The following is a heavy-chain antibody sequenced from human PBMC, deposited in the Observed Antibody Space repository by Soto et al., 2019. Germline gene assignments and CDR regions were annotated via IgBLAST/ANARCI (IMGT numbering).Heavy chain of an antibody. D-gene: IGHD6-19*01. Sequence: EVQLLESGGGLVQPGGSLRLSCAASGFTFSSYAMNWVRQAPGKGLEWASVISGSGGSTYYADSVKGRFTISRDNSKNPLYLQINSLRADDTAVYDCAKRAHGLCFDYWGQGTLVTVSS. J-gene: IGHJ4*02. CDR2: ISGSGGST. CDR3: AKRAHGLCFDY. CDR1: GFTFSSYA. V-gene: IGHV3-23*01.